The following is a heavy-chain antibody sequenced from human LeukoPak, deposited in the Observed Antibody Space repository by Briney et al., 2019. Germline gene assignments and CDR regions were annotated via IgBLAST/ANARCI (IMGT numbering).Heavy chain of an antibody. CDR1: GGSISSYY. V-gene: IGHV4-59*12. D-gene: IGHD5-18*01. Sequence: SETLSLTCTVSGGSISSYYWSWIRQPPGKGLEWIGYIYYSGSTNYNPSLKSRVTISVDTSKNQFSLKLNSVTAADTAVYYCARDGVDTPTFDYWGQGTLVTVSS. CDR2: IYYSGST. CDR3: ARDGVDTPTFDY. J-gene: IGHJ4*02.